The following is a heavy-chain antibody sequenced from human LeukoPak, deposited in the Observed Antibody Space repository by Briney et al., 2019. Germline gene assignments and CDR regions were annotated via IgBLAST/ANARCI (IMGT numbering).Heavy chain of an antibody. CDR2: TYYRSKWYN. Sequence: SQTLSLTCALSGDSVSSNSAAWNWLRQSPSRGLEWLGRTYYRSKWYNDYAVSVKSRITINPDTSKNQFSLQLNSVTPEDTAVYYCARGRAWELWFDYWGQGTLVTVSS. V-gene: IGHV6-1*01. D-gene: IGHD3-10*01. CDR3: ARGRAWELWFDY. J-gene: IGHJ4*02. CDR1: GDSVSSNSAA.